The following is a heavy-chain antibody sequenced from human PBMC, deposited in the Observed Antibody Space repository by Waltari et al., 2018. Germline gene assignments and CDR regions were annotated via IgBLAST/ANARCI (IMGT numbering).Heavy chain of an antibody. CDR1: GFTFDDYA. D-gene: IGHD2-15*01. J-gene: IGHJ4*02. Sequence: EVQLVESGGVVVQTGGSLRLSCAASGFTFDDYAMHWVSQAPGNGLELVSLISWDGGSTYYADSVKGRFTISRDNSKNSLYLQMNSLRAEDTALYYCAKAGRAAAISDYYFDYWGQGTLVTVSS. CDR2: ISWDGGST. V-gene: IGHV3-43D*04. CDR3: AKAGRAAAISDYYFDY.